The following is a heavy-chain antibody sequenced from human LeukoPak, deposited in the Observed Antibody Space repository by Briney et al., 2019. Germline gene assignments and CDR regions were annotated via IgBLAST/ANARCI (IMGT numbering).Heavy chain of an antibody. Sequence: SETLSLTCIVSGGSISSYYWIWVRQPAGKGLEWIGRIYTSGSISYNPSLKSRASISVDTSKNQFSLKLSSETTADTAVYYCARGDMTTVTTMGYWGQGTLVTVSS. V-gene: IGHV4-4*07. CDR3: ARGDMTTVTTMGY. D-gene: IGHD4-17*01. CDR1: GGSISSYY. CDR2: IYTSGSI. J-gene: IGHJ4*02.